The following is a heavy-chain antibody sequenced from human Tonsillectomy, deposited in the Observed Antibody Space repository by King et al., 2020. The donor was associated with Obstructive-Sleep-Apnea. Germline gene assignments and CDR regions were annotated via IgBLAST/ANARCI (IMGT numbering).Heavy chain of an antibody. CDR3: ARGFFAGAWFDP. J-gene: IGHJ5*02. V-gene: IGHV4-34*01. Sequence: VQLQKWGARLLKPSEPMSLTCAVYGGPFSGYYWSWIRQPPGKGLEWIGEINHSGNTNYNPSLKSRVTISLDTSKNQFSLRLSSVTAADTAVYYCARGFFAGAWFDPWGQGSLVTVSS. CDR1: GGPFSGYY. CDR2: INHSGNT.